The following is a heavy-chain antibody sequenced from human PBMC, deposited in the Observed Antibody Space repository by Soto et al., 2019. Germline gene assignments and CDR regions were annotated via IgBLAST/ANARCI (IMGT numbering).Heavy chain of an antibody. CDR2: INHSGST. V-gene: IGHV4-34*01. CDR1: GGSFSGYY. Sequence: PSETLSLTCAVYGGSFSGYYWSWIRQPPGKGLEWIGEINHSGSTNYNPSLKSRVTISVDTSKNQFSLKLSSVTAAGTAVYYCARQWDTDAFDFWGQGTMVTVSS. CDR3: ARQWDTDAFDF. D-gene: IGHD1-26*01. J-gene: IGHJ3*01.